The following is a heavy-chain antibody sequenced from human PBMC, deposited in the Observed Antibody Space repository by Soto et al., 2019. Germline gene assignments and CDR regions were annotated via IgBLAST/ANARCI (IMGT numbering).Heavy chain of an antibody. J-gene: IGHJ5*02. V-gene: IGHV4-38-2*02. CDR2: IYHGGST. Sequence: SETLSLTCAVSGYSISSGYYWGWLRQPPGKGLEWIGSIYHGGSTYYNPSLKSRVTMSVDTSKNQFSLKLSSVAAADTAVYYCARERGVVGVAATPRPNNWCGLWGQGTRVTVSS. D-gene: IGHD2-15*01. CDR1: GYSISSGYY. CDR3: ARERGVVGVAATPRPNNWCGL.